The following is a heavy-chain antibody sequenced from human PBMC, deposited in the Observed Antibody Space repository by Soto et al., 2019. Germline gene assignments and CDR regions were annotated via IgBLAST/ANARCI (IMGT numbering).Heavy chain of an antibody. CDR3: AKYYYDSSGYYGMDV. CDR1: GFTFSSYG. V-gene: IGHV3-33*06. Sequence: PGGSLRLSCAASGFTFSSYGMHWVRQAPGKGLEWVAVIWYDGGNKYYADSVKGRFTISRDNSKNTLYLQMNSLRAEDTAVYYCAKYYYDSSGYYGMDVWGQGTTVTVSS. D-gene: IGHD3-22*01. J-gene: IGHJ6*02. CDR2: IWYDGGNK.